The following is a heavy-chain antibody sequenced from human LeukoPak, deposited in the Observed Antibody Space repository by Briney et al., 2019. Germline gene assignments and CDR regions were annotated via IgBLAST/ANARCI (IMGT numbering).Heavy chain of an antibody. D-gene: IGHD2/OR15-2a*01. V-gene: IGHV3-7*01. CDR1: GFTFRTYW. CDR3: ARLIGDRTTYDY. CDR2: INQGGSET. Sequence: HPGGSLRLSCAASGFTFRTYWMSWVRQAPGKGLEWVASINQGGSETYYVESVKGRFTISRDNAMNSFFLQMNSLRAEDTAVYYCARLIGDRTTYDYWGQGTLVTVSS. J-gene: IGHJ4*02.